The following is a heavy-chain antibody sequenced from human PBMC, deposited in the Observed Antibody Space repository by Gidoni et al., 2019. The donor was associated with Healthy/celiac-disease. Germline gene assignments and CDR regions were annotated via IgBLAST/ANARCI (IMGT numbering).Heavy chain of an antibody. J-gene: IGHJ6*03. CDR2: ISAYNGNT. D-gene: IGHD3-3*01. CDR3: ARDSEYYDFWSGYYYYYMDV. Sequence: VQLVQSGAEVKKPGASVKVSCKASGYTFTSYGISWVRQAPGQGLEWMGWISAYNGNTNYAQKLQGRVTMTTDTSTSTAYMELRSLRSDDTAVYYCARDSEYYDFWSGYYYYYMDVWGKGTTVTVSS. CDR1: GYTFTSYG. V-gene: IGHV1-18*01.